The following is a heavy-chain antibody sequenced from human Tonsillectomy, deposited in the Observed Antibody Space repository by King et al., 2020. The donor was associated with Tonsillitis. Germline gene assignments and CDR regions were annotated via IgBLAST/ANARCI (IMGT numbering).Heavy chain of an antibody. CDR2: INDGNGDT. D-gene: IGHD6-13*01. CDR1: GYTFTNYA. V-gene: IGHV1-3*01. CDR3: ARGTLAAPSLDFFDY. Sequence: QLVQSGAEVKEPGASVNVSCKTSGYTFTNYAIHWVRQAPGQRLEWMGWINDGNGDTKYSQKFQGRVTIIRDTSASTAYMELSSLTSEDTTIYYCARGTLAAPSLDFFDYWGQGTLVTVSS. J-gene: IGHJ4*02.